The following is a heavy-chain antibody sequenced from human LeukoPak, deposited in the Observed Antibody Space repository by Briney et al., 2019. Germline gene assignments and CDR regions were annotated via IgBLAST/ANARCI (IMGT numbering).Heavy chain of an antibody. CDR3: AKDAQGLVRGGIYFDF. CDR2: MSGSGSST. V-gene: IGHV3-23*01. Sequence: PGGSLRLSCAASGFTFKTYAMNWVRQVPGKGPEWVSSMSGSGSSTDYADSVKGRFTFSRDNSKNTLYLQMNSLRAEDTALYYCAKDAQGLVRGGIYFDFWGQGSLVTVSS. CDR1: GFTFKTYA. D-gene: IGHD6-19*01. J-gene: IGHJ4*02.